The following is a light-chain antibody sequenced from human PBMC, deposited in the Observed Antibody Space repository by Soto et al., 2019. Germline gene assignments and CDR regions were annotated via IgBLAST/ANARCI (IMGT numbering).Light chain of an antibody. Sequence: QSALTQPASVSGSPGQSITICCTGTSSDVGSYNLVSWYQQHPGKAPKLMICEGTKRPSGVSNRFSGSKSGNMASLTISGLQAEDEADYYCCSYAGSSTPYVFGTGTKLTVL. CDR2: EGT. J-gene: IGLJ1*01. V-gene: IGLV2-23*01. CDR3: CSYAGSSTPYV. CDR1: SSDVGSYNL.